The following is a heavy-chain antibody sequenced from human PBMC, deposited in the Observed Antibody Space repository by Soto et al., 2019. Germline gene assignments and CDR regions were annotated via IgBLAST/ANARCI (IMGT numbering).Heavy chain of an antibody. J-gene: IGHJ4*02. CDR2: ISHDGSNK. CDR1: GFTFNTYG. Sequence: GGSLRLSCEASGFTFNTYGMHWVRQAPGKGLEWVAVISHDGSNKYYAGSVKGRFTISRDNSENTLYVQMNSLRGEDTAVYYCARGSEYNYGRPVYWGQGALVTVSS. CDR3: ARGSEYNYGRPVY. V-gene: IGHV3-30*03. D-gene: IGHD5-18*01.